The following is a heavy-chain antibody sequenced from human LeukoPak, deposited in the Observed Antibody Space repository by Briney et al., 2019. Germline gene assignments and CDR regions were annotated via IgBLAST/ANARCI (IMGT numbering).Heavy chain of an antibody. Sequence: SETLSLTCTVSGGSVSSGSYYWSWIRQPPGKGLEWIGYVYYSGSTNYNPSLKSRVTISIDTSKNQFSLKLSSVTAADTAVYYCARAEPYDFWSGSRYFQHWGQGTLVTVSS. CDR1: GGSVSSGSYY. D-gene: IGHD3-3*01. CDR2: VYYSGST. V-gene: IGHV4-61*01. CDR3: ARAEPYDFWSGSRYFQH. J-gene: IGHJ1*01.